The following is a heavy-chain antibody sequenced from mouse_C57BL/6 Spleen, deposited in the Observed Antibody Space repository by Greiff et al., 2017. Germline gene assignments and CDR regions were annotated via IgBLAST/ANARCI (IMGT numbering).Heavy chain of an antibody. J-gene: IGHJ1*03. V-gene: IGHV14-2*01. CDR2: IDPEDGET. D-gene: IGHD1-1*01. CDR3: APLITTVGYFDV. CDR1: GFNIKDYY. Sequence: EVQRVESGAELVKPGASVKLSCTASGFNIKDYYMHWVKQRTEQGLEWIGRIDPEDGETKYAPKFQGKATITADTSSNTAYLQLSSLTSEDTAVYYCAPLITTVGYFDVWGTGTTVTVSS.